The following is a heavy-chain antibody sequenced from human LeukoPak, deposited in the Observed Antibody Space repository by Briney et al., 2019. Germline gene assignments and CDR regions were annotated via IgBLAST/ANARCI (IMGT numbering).Heavy chain of an antibody. CDR3: ARSNGDYSHFDY. CDR2: ISAYNGNT. CDR1: GYTFTSYG. J-gene: IGHJ4*02. V-gene: IGHV1-18*01. D-gene: IGHD4-17*01. Sequence: GASVKVSCKASGYTFTSYGISWVRQAPGQGLEWMGWISAYNGNTNYAQKLQGRVAITRDTSASTAYMELSSLRSEDTTMYYCARSNGDYSHFDYWGQGTLVTVSS.